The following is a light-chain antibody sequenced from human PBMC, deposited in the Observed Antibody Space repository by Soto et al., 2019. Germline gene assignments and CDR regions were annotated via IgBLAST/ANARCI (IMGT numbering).Light chain of an antibody. J-gene: IGKJ4*01. CDR3: QKYINAPLT. CDR2: GTS. CDR1: QDISNY. Sequence: DIQMTQSPSSLSASVGDRVTITCRASQDISNYLAWYQQKPGKAPKLLIYGTSTLQPGVPSRFSGSGFGTDFNLTISSLQPEDVATYYCQKYINAPLTLGRGTKLEIK. V-gene: IGKV1-27*01.